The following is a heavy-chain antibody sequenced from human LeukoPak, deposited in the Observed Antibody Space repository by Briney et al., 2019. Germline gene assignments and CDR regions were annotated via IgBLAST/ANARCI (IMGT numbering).Heavy chain of an antibody. V-gene: IGHV3-30-3*01. Sequence: GGSLRLSCAASGFTFSSYAMHWVRQAPGKGLEWVAVISYDGSNKYYADSVKGRFIISRDNSKNTLYLQMNSLRAEDTAVYYCAAHRSSTSWMIGWIQLWLLYYWGQGTLVTVSS. CDR2: ISYDGSNK. J-gene: IGHJ4*02. D-gene: IGHD5-18*01. CDR1: GFTFSSYA. CDR3: AAHRSSTSWMIGWIQLWLLYY.